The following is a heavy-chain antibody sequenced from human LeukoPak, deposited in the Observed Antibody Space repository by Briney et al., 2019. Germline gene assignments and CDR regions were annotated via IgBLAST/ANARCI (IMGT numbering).Heavy chain of an antibody. V-gene: IGHV4-30-2*01. CDR3: ARGGSGPLDGMDV. J-gene: IGHJ6*02. CDR2: IYHSGST. CDR1: GGSISSGGYS. D-gene: IGHD6-25*01. Sequence: SETLSLTCAVSGGSISSGGYSWSWIRQPPGKGLEWIGYIYHSGSTYYNPSLKSRVTISVDRSKNQFSLKLSSVAAADTAVYYCARGGSGPLDGMDVWGQGTTVTVSS.